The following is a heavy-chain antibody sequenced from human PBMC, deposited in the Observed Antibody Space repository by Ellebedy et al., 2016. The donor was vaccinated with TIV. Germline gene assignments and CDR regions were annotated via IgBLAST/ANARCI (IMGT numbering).Heavy chain of an antibody. Sequence: GESLKISCKGSGYSFTNYWIGWVRQMPGKGLEWMGIIYPGDSDTKYTSSFQGQVTISADKSITTAYLQWGSLKASDTAIYYCSRLDGVAAAPPGNFWGQGTLVTVSS. CDR1: GYSFTNYW. CDR2: IYPGDSDT. V-gene: IGHV5-51*01. CDR3: SRLDGVAAAPPGNF. J-gene: IGHJ4*02. D-gene: IGHD6-25*01.